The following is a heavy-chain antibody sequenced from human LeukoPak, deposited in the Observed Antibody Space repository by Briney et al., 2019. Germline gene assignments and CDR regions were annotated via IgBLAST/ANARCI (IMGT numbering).Heavy chain of an antibody. CDR1: GFTFSSYA. D-gene: IGHD3-22*01. Sequence: GGSLRLSCAASGFTFSSYAMHWVRQTPGKGLDWVAVISHDGSDKFYAGSVKGRFTISRDNSKNTLYLQMNSLRAEDTAVYYCAKGVRKYYYDSSGYYYFDYWGQGTLVTVSS. CDR3: AKGVRKYYYDSSGYYYFDY. J-gene: IGHJ4*02. V-gene: IGHV3-30-3*01. CDR2: ISHDGSDK.